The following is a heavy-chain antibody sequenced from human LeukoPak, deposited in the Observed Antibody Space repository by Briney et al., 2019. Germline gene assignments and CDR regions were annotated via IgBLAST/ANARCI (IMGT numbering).Heavy chain of an antibody. J-gene: IGHJ4*02. CDR2: ISSSSSYI. D-gene: IGHD4-17*01. CDR1: GFTFSSYS. Sequence: GGSLRLSCAAYGFTFSSYSMNWVRQAPGKGLEWVSSISSSSSYIYYADSVKGRFTISRDNAKNSLYLQMNSLRAEDTAVYYCARDNYGDYVYDYWGQGTLVTVSS. V-gene: IGHV3-21*01. CDR3: ARDNYGDYVYDY.